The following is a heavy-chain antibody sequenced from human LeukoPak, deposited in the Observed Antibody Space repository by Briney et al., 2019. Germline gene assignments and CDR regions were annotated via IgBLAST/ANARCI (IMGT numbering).Heavy chain of an antibody. CDR2: TYYSGST. V-gene: IGHV4-39*07. D-gene: IGHD1-26*01. Sequence: PSETLSLTCTVSGGSISSSSYYWGWIRQPPGKGLEWIGSTYYSGSTYYNPSLKSRVTISVDTSKNQFSLKLSSVTAADTAVYYCARYPQDTNWENDSWGQGTLVTVSS. J-gene: IGHJ4*02. CDR1: GGSISSSSYY. CDR3: ARYPQDTNWENDS.